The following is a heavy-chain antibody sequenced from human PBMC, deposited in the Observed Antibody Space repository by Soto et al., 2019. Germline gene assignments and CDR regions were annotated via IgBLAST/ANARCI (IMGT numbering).Heavy chain of an antibody. J-gene: IGHJ6*02. CDR3: AREGIVLVPATVNSDYYYYAMDV. Sequence: SVKVSCKASGYTFTGYYMPWVRQAPGQGLEWMGWIIPSSATPNYAQKFQGRVTITADESTSTAYMELSSLRSEDTAVYYCAREGIVLVPATVNSDYYYYAMDVWGQGTAVTVSS. CDR1: GYTFTGYY. V-gene: IGHV1-69*13. CDR2: IIPSSATP. D-gene: IGHD2-2*01.